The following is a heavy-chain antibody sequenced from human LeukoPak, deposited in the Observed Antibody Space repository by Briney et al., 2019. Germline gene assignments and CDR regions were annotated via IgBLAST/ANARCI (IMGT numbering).Heavy chain of an antibody. Sequence: SETLSLTCTVSGDSISSTNYYWDWIRRPPGKGLEWIGSIYYSGNTYYNPSLKSRVTISIDTSKNQFSLKLSSMTAADTAVYYCARGSGDKLRYFDWLLPTLIYYFDYWGQGTLVTVSS. CDR2: IYYSGNT. J-gene: IGHJ4*02. D-gene: IGHD3-9*01. CDR3: ARGSGDKLRYFDWLLPTLIYYFDY. CDR1: GDSISSTNYY. V-gene: IGHV4-39*02.